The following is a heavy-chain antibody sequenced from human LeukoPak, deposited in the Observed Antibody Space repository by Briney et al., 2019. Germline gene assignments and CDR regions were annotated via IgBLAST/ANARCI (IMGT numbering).Heavy chain of an antibody. V-gene: IGHV4-59*01. Sequence: SETLSLTCTVSGGSISSYYWSWIRRPPGKGLEWIGYIYYSGSTNYNPSLKSRVTISVDTSKNQFSLKLSSVTAADTAVYYCARDLGSINDYWGQGTLVTVSS. CDR1: GGSISSYY. D-gene: IGHD5-24*01. CDR3: ARDLGSINDY. CDR2: IYYSGST. J-gene: IGHJ4*02.